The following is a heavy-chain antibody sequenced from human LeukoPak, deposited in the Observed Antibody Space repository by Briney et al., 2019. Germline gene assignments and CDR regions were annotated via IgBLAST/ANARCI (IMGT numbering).Heavy chain of an antibody. Sequence: GGSLRLSCAASGFTFSSYWMHWVRQAPGKGLVWVSRINSDGSSTSYADSVKGRFTISRDNAKNTLYLQMNSLRAEDTAVYYCARDFRGYYGLGSLGGWGQGTLVTVSS. J-gene: IGHJ4*02. CDR2: INSDGSST. V-gene: IGHV3-74*01. CDR1: GFTFSSYW. D-gene: IGHD3-10*01. CDR3: ARDFRGYYGLGSLGG.